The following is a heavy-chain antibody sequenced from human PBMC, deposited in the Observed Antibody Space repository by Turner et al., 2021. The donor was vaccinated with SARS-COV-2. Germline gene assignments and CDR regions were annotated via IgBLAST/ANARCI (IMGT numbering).Heavy chain of an antibody. J-gene: IGHJ4*02. CDR3: SRVQGAIDY. CDR2: ISHSSKYI. Sequence: EVHLVASGGGLVKSGGSLTLSCAASGFMFSSFTMNWVRQAPWKGLEWVSSISHSSKYIYYADSVRGRFSISRDNAKRSVDLEMNTLRADDTAVYFCSRVQGAIDYWGQGILVTVSS. CDR1: GFMFSSFT. V-gene: IGHV3-21*01.